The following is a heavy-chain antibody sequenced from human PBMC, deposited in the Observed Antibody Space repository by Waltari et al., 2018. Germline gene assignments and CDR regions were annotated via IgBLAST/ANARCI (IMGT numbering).Heavy chain of an antibody. CDR3: ARDRGRGIYLDS. CDR1: GGSMSSTYW. CDR2: VQRSGRT. J-gene: IGHJ4*02. Sequence: QLQLQESGPGLVKPSGTLSLTSAVSGGSMSSTYWWSWSRQPPGKGPEWVGQVQRSGRTNYNPSFASRVTMSFDTYNNQFSLKVTSVTAADSAVYYCARDRGRGIYLDSWGPGTLVTVSP. V-gene: IGHV4-4*02. D-gene: IGHD2-15*01.